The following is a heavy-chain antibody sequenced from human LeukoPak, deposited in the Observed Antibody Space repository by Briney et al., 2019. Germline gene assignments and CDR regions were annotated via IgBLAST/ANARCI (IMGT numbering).Heavy chain of an antibody. Sequence: GGSLRPSCAASGFTFSSYGMHWVRQAPGKGLEWVAFIRYDGSNKYYADSVKGRFTISRDSSKNTLYLQMNSLRAEDTAVYYCAKERDTAMVTIDYWGQGTLVTVSS. V-gene: IGHV3-30*02. J-gene: IGHJ4*02. CDR1: GFTFSSYG. D-gene: IGHD5-18*01. CDR3: AKERDTAMVTIDY. CDR2: IRYDGSNK.